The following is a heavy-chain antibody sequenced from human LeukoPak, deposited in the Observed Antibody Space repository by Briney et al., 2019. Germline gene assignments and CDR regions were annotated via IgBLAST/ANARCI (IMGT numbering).Heavy chain of an antibody. CDR1: GYSFTSYW. CDR3: AGDTGYYYGMDV. CDR2: IDPSDSYT. V-gene: IGHV5-10-1*01. D-gene: IGHD1-14*01. J-gene: IGHJ6*02. Sequence: GASLRISCKGSGYSFTSYWISWVRQMPGKGLEWMGRIDPSDSYTNYSPSFQGHVTISADKSISTAYLQWSSLKASDTAMYYCAGDTGYYYGMDVWGQGTTVTVSS.